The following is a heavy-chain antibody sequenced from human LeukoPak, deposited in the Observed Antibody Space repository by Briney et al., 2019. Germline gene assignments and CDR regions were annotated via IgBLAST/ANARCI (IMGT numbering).Heavy chain of an antibody. D-gene: IGHD6-6*01. V-gene: IGHV3-21*01. CDR1: GFTFSSYS. CDR2: ISSGSTFM. CDR3: GRVGGRSKAAKGDAFDI. Sequence: PGGSLRLSCAASGFTFSSYSMNWVRQAPGKGLEWVSSISSGSTFMYYADSVKGRFTISRDNAQNSMYLQMNSLRAEDTAVYYCGRVGGRSKAAKGDAFDIWGQGTMVTVSS. J-gene: IGHJ3*02.